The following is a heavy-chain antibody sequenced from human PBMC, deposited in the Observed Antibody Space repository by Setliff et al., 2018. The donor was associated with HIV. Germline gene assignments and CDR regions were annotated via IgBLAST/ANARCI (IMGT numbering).Heavy chain of an antibody. CDR3: ARGKGSSGYYYYYGMDV. J-gene: IGHJ6*02. CDR2: ISAYNGNT. CDR1: GYTFTSYG. Sequence: ASVKVSCKAAGYTFTSYGIIWVRQAPGQGLEWMGWISAYNGNTNYEQKLQGRVIMTTDTSTSTVYMEMRSLRSDDTAVYYCARGKGSSGYYYYYGMDVWGQGTTVTVSS. V-gene: IGHV1-18*01. D-gene: IGHD3-10*01.